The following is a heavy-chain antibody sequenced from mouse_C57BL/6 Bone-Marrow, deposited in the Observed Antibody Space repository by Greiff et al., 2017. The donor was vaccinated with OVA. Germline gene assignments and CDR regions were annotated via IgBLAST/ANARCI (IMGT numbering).Heavy chain of an antibody. CDR3: TSPPNWAFDY. CDR2: IDPETGGT. CDR1: GYTFTDYE. Sequence: QVQLQQSGAELVRPGASVTLSCKASGYTFTDYEMHWVKQTPVHGLEWIGAIDPETGGTAYNQKFKGKAILTADKSSSTAYMELRSLTSEDSAVVYCTSPPNWAFDYWGQGTTLTVSS. D-gene: IGHD4-1*01. J-gene: IGHJ2*01. V-gene: IGHV1-15*01.